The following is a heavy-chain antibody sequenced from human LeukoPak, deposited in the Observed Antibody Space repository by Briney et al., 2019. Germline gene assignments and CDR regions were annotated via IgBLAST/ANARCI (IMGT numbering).Heavy chain of an antibody. CDR1: GFTFNTYS. Sequence: GGSLRLSCAASGFTFNTYSMNWVRQAPGKGLEWVSKISSSSSIIYYADSVKGRFTISRDNAKNSLFLQMNSLRAEDTAVYYCAREMDTAMVDDYWGQGTLVTVSS. J-gene: IGHJ4*02. D-gene: IGHD5-18*01. CDR3: AREMDTAMVDDY. CDR2: ISSSSSII. V-gene: IGHV3-48*01.